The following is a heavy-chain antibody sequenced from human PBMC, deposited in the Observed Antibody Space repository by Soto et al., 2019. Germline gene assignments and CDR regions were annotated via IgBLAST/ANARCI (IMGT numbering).Heavy chain of an antibody. CDR3: ARDGRLRFGSLPRYGMDV. D-gene: IGHD3-10*01. J-gene: IGHJ6*02. Sequence: GESLKISCKGSGYSFTSYWISWVRQMPGKGLEWMGRIDPSDSYTNYSPSFQGHVTISADKSISTVYLQWSSLKASDTAMYYCARDGRLRFGSLPRYGMDVWGQGTTVTVSS. CDR2: IDPSDSYT. V-gene: IGHV5-10-1*01. CDR1: GYSFTSYW.